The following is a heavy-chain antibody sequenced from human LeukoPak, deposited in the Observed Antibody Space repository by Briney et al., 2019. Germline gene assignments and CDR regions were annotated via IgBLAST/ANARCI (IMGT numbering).Heavy chain of an antibody. D-gene: IGHD4-17*01. CDR3: ARDWSMTTLDY. J-gene: IGHJ4*02. Sequence: GASVKVSCKASGYTFTGYYMHWVRQAPGQGLEWMGRINPNSGGTDYAQKFQGRVTMTRDSSISIAYLEFSSLRSDDTAVYYCARDWSMTTLDYWGQGTLVTVSS. CDR2: INPNSGGT. CDR1: GYTFTGYY. V-gene: IGHV1-2*06.